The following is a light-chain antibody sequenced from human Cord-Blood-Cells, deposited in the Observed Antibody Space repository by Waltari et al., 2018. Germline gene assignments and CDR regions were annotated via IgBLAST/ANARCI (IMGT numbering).Light chain of an antibody. Sequence: DIQMTQSPSTLSASVGDRVTITCRASRSISIWLAWYQQKPGKAPKLLIYKASSLESGVPSRFSGSGSGTEFTLTISSLQPDDFATYYCQQYNSYSTFGQGTKVEIK. CDR1: RSISIW. V-gene: IGKV1-5*03. CDR3: QQYNSYST. J-gene: IGKJ1*01. CDR2: KAS.